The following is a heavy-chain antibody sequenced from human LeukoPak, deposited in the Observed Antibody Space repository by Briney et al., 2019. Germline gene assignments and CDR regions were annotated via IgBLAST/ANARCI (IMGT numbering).Heavy chain of an antibody. CDR3: ASSYYYGSGSYRPFYFDY. CDR1: GESFSGYY. J-gene: IGHJ4*02. CDR2: INHSGSI. Sequence: SETLSLTCAVYGESFSGYYWSWIRQPPGKGLEWIGEINHSGSINYNPSLKSRVTVSVDTSRNQFSLKLSSVTAADTAVYYCASSYYYGSGSYRPFYFDYWGQGTLVTVSS. V-gene: IGHV4-34*01. D-gene: IGHD3-10*01.